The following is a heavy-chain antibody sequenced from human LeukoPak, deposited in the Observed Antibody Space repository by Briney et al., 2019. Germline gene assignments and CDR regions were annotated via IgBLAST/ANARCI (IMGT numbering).Heavy chain of an antibody. D-gene: IGHD4-17*01. Sequence: SGPTLVQPPQPLTLTCTFSGFSLSTSGVGVGWIRQPPGKALEWLALIYWDDDKRYSPSLKSRLTITKDTSKNQVVLTMTNMDPVDTATYYCAHHTWDYGDYGWFDPWGQGTLVTVSS. V-gene: IGHV2-5*02. CDR1: GFSLSTSGVG. CDR2: IYWDDDK. CDR3: AHHTWDYGDYGWFDP. J-gene: IGHJ5*02.